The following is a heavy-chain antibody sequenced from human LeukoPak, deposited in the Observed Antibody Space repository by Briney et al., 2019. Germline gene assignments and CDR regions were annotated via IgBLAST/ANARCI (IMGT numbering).Heavy chain of an antibody. CDR2: ISSSSSYI. CDR1: GFTFSSYS. CDR3: ARDDELGFDY. J-gene: IGHJ4*02. Sequence: PGGSLRLSCAASGFTFSSYSMNWVRQAPGKGLEWVSSISSSSSYIYYADSVKGRFTISRDNAKNSLYLQMNGLRAEDTAVYYCARDDELGFDYWGQGTLVTVSS. D-gene: IGHD6-6*01. V-gene: IGHV3-21*01.